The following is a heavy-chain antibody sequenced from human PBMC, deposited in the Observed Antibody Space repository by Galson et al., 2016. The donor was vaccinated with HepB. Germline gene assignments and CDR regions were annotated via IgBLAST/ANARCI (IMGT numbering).Heavy chain of an antibody. CDR3: ARDPLPIAVVTVTFDY. J-gene: IGHJ4*02. CDR2: ISGSGGIT. CDR1: GFTFGSYA. Sequence: SLRLSCAASGFTFGSYAMAWVRQAPGKGLEWVSGISGSGGITSYADSVKRRFTISRDNSKNTLYLQMKSLRAEDTAVYYCARDPLPIAVVTVTFDYWGQGTLVTVSS. V-gene: IGHV3-23*01. D-gene: IGHD2-21*02.